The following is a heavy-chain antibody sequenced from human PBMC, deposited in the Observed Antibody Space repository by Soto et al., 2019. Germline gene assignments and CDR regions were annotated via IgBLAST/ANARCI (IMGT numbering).Heavy chain of an antibody. CDR1: GGSFTSYY. Sequence: PSETLSLTCAVSGGSFTSYYWTWIRQPPEKGLEWIGEITHRGSTNYNPSLKSRVNMSVDTSKNQFSLKLSSVTAADTAVYYCERRHQGYYFDYWGQGNLVTVSS. CDR3: ERRHQGYYFDY. CDR2: ITHRGST. J-gene: IGHJ4*02. V-gene: IGHV4-34*01.